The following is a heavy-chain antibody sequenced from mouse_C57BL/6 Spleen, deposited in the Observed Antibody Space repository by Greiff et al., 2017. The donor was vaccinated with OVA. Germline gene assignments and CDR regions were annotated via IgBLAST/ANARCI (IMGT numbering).Heavy chain of an antibody. CDR1: GFTFSDYG. V-gene: IGHV5-17*01. CDR2: ISSGSSTI. J-gene: IGHJ4*01. CDR3: ARPLIGY. D-gene: IGHD2-14*01. Sequence: EVQLQESGGGLVKPGGSLKLSCAASGFTFSDYGMHWVRQAPEKGLEWVAYISSGSSTIYYADTVKGRFTISRDNAKNTLFLQTDSLGAEDTAMYYCARPLIGYWGQGTSVTVSS.